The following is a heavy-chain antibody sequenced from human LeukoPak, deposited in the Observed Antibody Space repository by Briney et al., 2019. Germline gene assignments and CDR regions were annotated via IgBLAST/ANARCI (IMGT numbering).Heavy chain of an antibody. Sequence: PSETLSLTCAVYGGPFSGYYWSWIRQPPGKGLEWIGEINHSGSTNYNPSLNSRVTISVDTSKNQFSLKLSSVTAADTAVYYCARGVVAVTGTLSWFDPWGQGTLVTVSS. V-gene: IGHV4-34*01. D-gene: IGHD6-19*01. CDR2: INHSGST. CDR3: ARGVVAVTGTLSWFDP. CDR1: GGPFSGYY. J-gene: IGHJ5*02.